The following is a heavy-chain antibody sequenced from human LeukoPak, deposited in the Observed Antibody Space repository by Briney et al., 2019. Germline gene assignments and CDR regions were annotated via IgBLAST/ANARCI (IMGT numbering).Heavy chain of an antibody. V-gene: IGHV1-69*05. CDR1: GYTFTSYG. J-gene: IGHJ6*03. Sequence: SVKVSCKASGYTFTSYGISWVRQAPGQGLEWMGGIIPIFGTANYAQKFQGRVTITTDESTSTAYMELSSLRSEDTAVYYCARASAPVVADYYYYCYMDVWGKGTTVTVSS. D-gene: IGHD2-15*01. CDR2: IIPIFGTA. CDR3: ARASAPVVADYYYYCYMDV.